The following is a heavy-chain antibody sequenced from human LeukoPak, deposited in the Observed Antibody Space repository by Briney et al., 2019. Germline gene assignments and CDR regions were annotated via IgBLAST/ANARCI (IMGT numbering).Heavy chain of an antibody. CDR3: AKEQYYYDSSGYALDY. V-gene: IGHV3-66*02. J-gene: IGHJ4*02. CDR2: IYSGGST. CDR1: GFTVSSNY. D-gene: IGHD3-22*01. Sequence: GGSLRLSCAASGFTVSSNYMSWVRQAPGKGLEWVSVIYSGGSTYYADSVKGRFTISRDNSKNTLYLQMNSLRAEDTAVYYCAKEQYYYDSSGYALDYWGQGTLVTVSS.